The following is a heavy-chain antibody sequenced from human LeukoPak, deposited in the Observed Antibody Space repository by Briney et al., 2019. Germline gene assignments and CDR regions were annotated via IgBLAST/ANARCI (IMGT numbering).Heavy chain of an antibody. CDR3: AKDLLQTFFFDSSGYYSDAFGM. CDR1: EFTFSNFA. J-gene: IGHJ3*02. CDR2: ISGSGDNT. Sequence: PGGSLRLSCAASEFTFSNFAMSWVRQAPGKGLEWVSTISGSGDNTYYADSVKGRFTISRDNSKNTLSLHMNTLRADDTAVYYCAKDLLQTFFFDSSGYYSDAFGMGGQGTMVTVSP. D-gene: IGHD3-22*01. V-gene: IGHV3-23*01.